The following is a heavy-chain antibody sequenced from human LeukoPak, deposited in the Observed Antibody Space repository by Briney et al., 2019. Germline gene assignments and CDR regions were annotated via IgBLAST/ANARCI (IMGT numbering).Heavy chain of an antibody. CDR2: ICHSGNT. V-gene: IGHV4-39*01. J-gene: IGHJ3*01. CDR3: ARYCNAGACSMFKTFDV. D-gene: IGHD2-15*01. CDR1: GDSINSAIYC. Sequence: SETLSLTCTVSGDSINSAIYCWGWIRQPPGKDLEWIGTICHSGNTYYNPSLKSRVTVSVDTSKSQLSLRLNSATAADTSVYYCARYCNAGACSMFKTFDVWGQGTMVTVSS.